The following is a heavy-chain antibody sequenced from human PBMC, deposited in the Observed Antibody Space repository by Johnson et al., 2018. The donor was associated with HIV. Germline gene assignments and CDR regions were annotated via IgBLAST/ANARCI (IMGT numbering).Heavy chain of an antibody. V-gene: IGHV3-13*01. D-gene: IGHD2-2*03. CDR3: ARGHGSDAFDI. Sequence: QLVESGGGLVQPGGSLRLSCAASGITFSNYDMHWVRQATGKGLEWVSAIGTAGDTYYPGSVKGRFTISRENAKNSLYLQMNSLRAGDTAVYYCARGHGSDAFDIWGQGTMVTVSS. CDR2: IGTAGDT. CDR1: GITFSNYD. J-gene: IGHJ3*02.